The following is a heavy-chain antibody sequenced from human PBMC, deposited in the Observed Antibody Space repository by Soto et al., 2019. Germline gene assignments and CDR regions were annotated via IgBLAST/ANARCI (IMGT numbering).Heavy chain of an antibody. CDR1: GGPFSGYY. Sequence: SETLSLTCAVYGGPFSGYYWSWIRQPPGKGLEWIGEINHSGSTNYNPSLKSRVTISVDTSKNQFSLKLSSVTAADTAVYYCARGKSSGYYYYGMDVWGQGTTVTVSS. CDR3: ARGKSSGYYYYGMDV. D-gene: IGHD3-22*01. CDR2: INHSGST. V-gene: IGHV4-34*01. J-gene: IGHJ6*02.